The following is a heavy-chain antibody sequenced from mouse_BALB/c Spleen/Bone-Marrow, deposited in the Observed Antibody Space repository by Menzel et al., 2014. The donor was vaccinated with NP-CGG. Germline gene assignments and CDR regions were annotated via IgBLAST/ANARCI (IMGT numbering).Heavy chain of an antibody. V-gene: IGHV1-5*01. J-gene: IGHJ2*01. Sequence: VQLLQSGAILARPGASLKLSCKASGYTFTSYWMHWIKQRPGKGLEWIGAIYTGSDDTNYNQKFKVKAKLAAVTSNSTTYMELSSMTTEDSAVYYCSSGGISAGGFDYWGQGTTLTVSS. CDR2: IYTGSDDT. CDR3: SSGGISAGGFDY. CDR1: GYTFTSYW.